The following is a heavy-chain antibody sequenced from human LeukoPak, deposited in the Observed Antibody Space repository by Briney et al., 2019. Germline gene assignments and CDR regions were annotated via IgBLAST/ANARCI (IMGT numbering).Heavy chain of an antibody. CDR1: GYTFITYA. J-gene: IGHJ4*02. Sequence: ASVKVSCKASGYTFITYALHWVRQAPGQRLEWIGWINAGNDNTRYSQKFQGRVTITRDTSASTAYMELSSLRSEDTAVYYCARGRDGYNWADYWGQGTLVTVSS. V-gene: IGHV1-3*01. CDR2: INAGNDNT. D-gene: IGHD5-24*01. CDR3: ARGRDGYNWADY.